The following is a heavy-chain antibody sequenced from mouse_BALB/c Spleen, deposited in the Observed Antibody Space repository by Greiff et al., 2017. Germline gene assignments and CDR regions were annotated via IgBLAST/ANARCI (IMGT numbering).Heavy chain of an antibody. D-gene: IGHD2-4*01. V-gene: IGHV14-3*02. J-gene: IGHJ2*01. CDR2: IDPANGNT. CDR3: ALYDYDVDY. CDR1: GFNIKDTY. Sequence: EVKLMESGAELVKPGASVKLSCTASGFNIKDTYMHWVKQRPEQGLEWIGRIDPANGNTKYDPKFQGKATITADTSSNTAYLQLSSLTSEDTAVYYCALYDYDVDYWGQGTTLTVSS.